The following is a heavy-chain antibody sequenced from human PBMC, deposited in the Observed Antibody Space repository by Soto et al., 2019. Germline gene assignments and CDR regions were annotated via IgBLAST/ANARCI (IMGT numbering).Heavy chain of an antibody. D-gene: IGHD1-20*01. V-gene: IGHV4-31*03. CDR1: GGSISSGGSY. CDR3: ARDRGFITGTESGFDY. J-gene: IGHJ4*02. Sequence: PSETLSLTCFVCGGSISSGGSYWNWIRQHPGKGLEWIGYIYYSGSTYYNPSLKSRVTISVDTTKNQFSLKLSSVTAADTAVYYCARDRGFITGTESGFDYWAQGSMVNVXS. CDR2: IYYSGST.